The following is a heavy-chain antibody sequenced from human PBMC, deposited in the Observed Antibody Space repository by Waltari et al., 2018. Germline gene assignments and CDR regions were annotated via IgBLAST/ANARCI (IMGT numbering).Heavy chain of an antibody. CDR2: ISSSSSTI. CDR3: ARDRAAGYAFDI. Sequence: EVQLVESGVGLVQPGGSLRLSCAASGFTFISYSINWVRQAPGKGLDWVSYISSSSSTIYYADSVKGRFTISRDNAKNALYLQMNSLRAEDTAVYYCARDRAAGYAFDIWGQGTMVTVSS. J-gene: IGHJ3*02. CDR1: GFTFISYS. D-gene: IGHD6-25*01. V-gene: IGHV3-48*01.